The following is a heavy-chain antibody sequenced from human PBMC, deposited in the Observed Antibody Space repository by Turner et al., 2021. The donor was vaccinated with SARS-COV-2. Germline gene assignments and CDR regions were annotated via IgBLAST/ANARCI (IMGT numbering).Heavy chain of an antibody. CDR3: ATCRDGYNLGAFHI. CDR1: GYTLTALS. V-gene: IGHV1-24*01. Sequence: QVPLVQSGAEVKKPGASVQVSCKVSGYTLTALSMHWVRQAPGKRLEWMGGVDPEDGETIYAQKFQGRVTMTEDTSTDTAYMELSSLRSEDTAVYYCATCRDGYNLGAFHIWGQGTMVPVSS. CDR2: VDPEDGET. J-gene: IGHJ3*02. D-gene: IGHD5-12*01.